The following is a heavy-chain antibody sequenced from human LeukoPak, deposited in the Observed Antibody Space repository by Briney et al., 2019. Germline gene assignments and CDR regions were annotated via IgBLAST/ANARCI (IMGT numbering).Heavy chain of an antibody. J-gene: IGHJ2*01. V-gene: IGHV4-59*01. CDR1: GGSISSYY. Sequence: PSETLSLTCTVSGGSISSYYWGWIRQPPGKGLEWIGYIYYSGSTNYNPSLKSRVTISVDTSKNQFSLKLSSVTAADTAVYYCARGGVVTAMGTRYWYFDLWGRGTLVTVSS. CDR3: ARGGVVTAMGTRYWYFDL. CDR2: IYYSGST. D-gene: IGHD2-21*02.